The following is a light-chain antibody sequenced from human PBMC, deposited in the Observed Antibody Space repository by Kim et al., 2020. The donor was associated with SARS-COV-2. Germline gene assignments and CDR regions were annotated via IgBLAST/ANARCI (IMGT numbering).Light chain of an antibody. V-gene: IGKV1-9*01. CDR2: ASS. J-gene: IGKJ4*01. CDR1: QVISSY. CDR3: QQLNSSPLT. Sequence: DIQLTQSPSFLSASVGDRVNITCRASQVISSYFAWYQQKPGKAPKLLIYASSTLQSGVPSRFSGSGSGTEFTLTISSLQPADFATYYCQQLNSSPLTFGGGTKLDIK.